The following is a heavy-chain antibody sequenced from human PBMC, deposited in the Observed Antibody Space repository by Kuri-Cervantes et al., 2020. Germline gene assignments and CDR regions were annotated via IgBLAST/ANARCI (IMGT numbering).Heavy chain of an antibody. CDR1: GGSFSSYY. J-gene: IGHJ5*02. D-gene: IGHD2-15*01. CDR3: ARDGGYFPHYGWFNP. CDR2: IYYSGST. V-gene: IGHV4-39*07. Sequence: SQTLSLTCAVYGGSFSSYYWGWIRQPPGKGLEWIGSIYYSGSTYYNPSLKSRVTISVDTSKNQFSLSLSSVTAADTAVYYCARDGGYFPHYGWFNPWGQGTLVTVSS.